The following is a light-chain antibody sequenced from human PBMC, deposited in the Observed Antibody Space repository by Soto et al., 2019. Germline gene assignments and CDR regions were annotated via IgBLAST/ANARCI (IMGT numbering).Light chain of an antibody. CDR3: QHRSNWPRLT. J-gene: IGKJ4*01. Sequence: EIVLTQSPGTLSLSPGERATLSCGASQSVSSFLVWYQQKPGQAPRLLIYDAVNRVTGIPARFSGSGSGTDFTLTISSLEPEDFAVYYCQHRSNWPRLTFGGGTKVDIK. CDR2: DAV. CDR1: QSVSSF. V-gene: IGKV3-11*01.